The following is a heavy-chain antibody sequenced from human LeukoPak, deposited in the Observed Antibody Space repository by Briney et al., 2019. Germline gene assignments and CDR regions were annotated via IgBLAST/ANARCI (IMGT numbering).Heavy chain of an antibody. CDR3: ARGPPAGTIWFGP. CDR2: INHGGST. J-gene: IGHJ5*02. D-gene: IGHD6-19*01. V-gene: IGHV4-34*01. Sequence: PSETLSLTCAVYGGPFSGYYWSWIRQPPGKGLEWIGEINHGGSTNYNPSLKSRVTISVDTSKNQFSLKLSSVTAADTAVYYCARGPPAGTIWFGPWGQGTLVTVSS. CDR1: GGPFSGYY.